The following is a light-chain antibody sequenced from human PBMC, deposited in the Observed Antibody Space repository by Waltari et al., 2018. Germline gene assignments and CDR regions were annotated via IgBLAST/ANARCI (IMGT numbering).Light chain of an antibody. CDR3: QQYYSYPHF. CDR1: QGISSY. CDR2: AAS. J-gene: IGKJ4*01. V-gene: IGKV1-8*01. Sequence: AIRITQSPSSLSASTGDRVTITCRASQGISSYVAWYQQKPGKAPKLLIYAASTLQSGVPSRFSGSGSGTDFTLTISCLQSEDFATYYCQQYYSYPHFFGGGTKVEIK.